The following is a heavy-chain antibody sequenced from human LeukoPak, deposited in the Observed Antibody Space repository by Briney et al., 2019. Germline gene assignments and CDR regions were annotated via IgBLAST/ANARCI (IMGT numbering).Heavy chain of an antibody. D-gene: IGHD3-9*01. Sequence: ASVKVSCKASGGTFISYAISWVRQAPGQGLEWMGGIIPIFGTANYAQKFQGRVTITADESQSTAYMEPRRLRSEDKAVYYCARVGATQLLRYFDWLSLAWCDPGGQGTVVSVP. J-gene: IGHJ5*02. CDR3: ARVGATQLLRYFDWLSLAWCDP. CDR2: IIPIFGTA. CDR1: GGTFISYA. V-gene: IGHV1-69*01.